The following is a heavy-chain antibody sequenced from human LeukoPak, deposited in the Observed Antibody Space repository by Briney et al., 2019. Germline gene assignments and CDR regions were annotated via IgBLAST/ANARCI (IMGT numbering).Heavy chain of an antibody. CDR3: STTATITMRVVNILCLDS. V-gene: IGHV1-24*01. J-gene: IGHJ4*02. Sequence: ASVKVSCTVSGYTLRPLSKHWVRQAPGKGLEWMGGFHPEDGETIYAQKFQGRVTMTEDTSTDTAYMDLRSLIPDDTTVYYCSTTATITMRVVNILCLDSWGQGTLITVSS. CDR1: GYTLRPLS. CDR2: FHPEDGET. D-gene: IGHD3-22*01.